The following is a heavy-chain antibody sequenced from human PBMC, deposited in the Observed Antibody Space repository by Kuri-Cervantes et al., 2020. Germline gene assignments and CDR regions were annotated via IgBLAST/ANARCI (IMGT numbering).Heavy chain of an antibody. CDR2: IIPIFGTA. CDR1: GGTFSSYA. D-gene: IGHD2-2*02. J-gene: IGHJ5*02. CDR3: ATTDRLYCSSTSCYTWWFDP. V-gene: IGHV1-69*13. Sequence: SVKVSCKASGGTFSSYAISWVRQAPGQGLEWMGGIIPIFGTANYAQKFQGRVTITADESTSTAYMELSSLRSEDTAVYYCATTDRLYCSSTSCYTWWFDPWGQGTLVTVSS.